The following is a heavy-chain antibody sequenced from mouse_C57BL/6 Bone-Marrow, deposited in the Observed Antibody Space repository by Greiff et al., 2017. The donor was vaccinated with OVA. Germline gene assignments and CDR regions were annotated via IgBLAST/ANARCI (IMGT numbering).Heavy chain of an antibody. V-gene: IGHV1-74*01. CDR3: AIYYGNSPFAY. CDR2: IHPSDSDT. Sequence: QVQLQQPGAELVKPGASVKVSCKASGYTFTSYWMHWVKQRPGQGLEWIGRIHPSDSDTNYNQKFKGKATLTVDKSSSTAYMQLSLLTSEDSAVYYCAIYYGNSPFAYWGQGTLVTVSA. J-gene: IGHJ3*01. D-gene: IGHD2-1*01. CDR1: GYTFTSYW.